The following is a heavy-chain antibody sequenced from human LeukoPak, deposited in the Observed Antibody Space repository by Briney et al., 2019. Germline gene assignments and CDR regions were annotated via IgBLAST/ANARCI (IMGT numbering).Heavy chain of an antibody. J-gene: IGHJ4*02. CDR3: ARGGVGIAIFGVVPHFS. CDR2: IIPIFGTA. Sequence: SVKVSCKASGGTFSSYAISWVRQAPGQGLEWMGGIIPIFGTANYAQKFQGRVTITTDESTSTAYMELSSLRSEDTAVYYCARGGVGIAIFGVVPHFSWGQGTLVTVSS. V-gene: IGHV1-69*05. D-gene: IGHD3-3*01. CDR1: GGTFSSYA.